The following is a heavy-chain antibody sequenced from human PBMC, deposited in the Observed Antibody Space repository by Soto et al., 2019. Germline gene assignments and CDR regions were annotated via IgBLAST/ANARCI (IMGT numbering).Heavy chain of an antibody. CDR1: GYTFTSYG. CDR3: ARGNAYRAAAGTGPL. CDR2: ISAYNGNT. D-gene: IGHD6-13*01. Sequence: GASVKVSCKASGYTFTSYGISWVRQAPGQGLEWMGWISAYNGNTNYAQKLQGRVTMTTDTSTSTAYMELRSLRSDDTAVYYCARGNAYRAAAGTGPLWGQGTLVTVSS. J-gene: IGHJ4*02. V-gene: IGHV1-18*01.